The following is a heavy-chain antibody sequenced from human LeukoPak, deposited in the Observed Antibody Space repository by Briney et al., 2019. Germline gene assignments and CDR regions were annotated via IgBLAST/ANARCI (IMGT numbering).Heavy chain of an antibody. D-gene: IGHD5-18*01. V-gene: IGHV3-30-3*01. Sequence: GGSLRLSCAASGFTFSSYAMHWVRQAPGKGLEWVAVISYDGSNKYYADSVKGRFTISRDNSKNTLYLQMNSLTAEDTAVYYCARAVTSMDGYWGQGTLVTVSS. CDR3: ARAVTSMDGY. CDR2: ISYDGSNK. J-gene: IGHJ4*02. CDR1: GFTFSSYA.